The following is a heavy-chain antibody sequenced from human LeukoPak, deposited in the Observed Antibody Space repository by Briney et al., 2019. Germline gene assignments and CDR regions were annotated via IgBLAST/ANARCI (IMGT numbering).Heavy chain of an antibody. CDR1: GYSFSSDW. CDR2: IYPGDSDT. Sequence: GESLQISCKGSGYSFSSDWIGWVRQMPGKGLEWMGMIYPGDSDTRYSPSFQGHVTISADKSISTAYLQWSSLKASDTAMYYCARRAYCGGDCYLDYWGQGTLVTVSS. V-gene: IGHV5-51*01. D-gene: IGHD2-21*02. CDR3: ARRAYCGGDCYLDY. J-gene: IGHJ4*02.